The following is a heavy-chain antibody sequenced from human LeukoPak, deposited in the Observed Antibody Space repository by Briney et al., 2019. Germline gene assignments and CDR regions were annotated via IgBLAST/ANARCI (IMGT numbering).Heavy chain of an antibody. D-gene: IGHD3-22*01. Sequence: GGSLRLSCAASGFTFSSYGMHWVRQAPGKGLEWVAFIQYDGSNKYYADSVKGRFTISRDNSKNTLYLQMNSLRAEDTAVYYCAKASGVDYYDSSGYLDYFDYWGQGTLVTVSS. CDR1: GFTFSSYG. V-gene: IGHV3-30*02. CDR3: AKASGVDYYDSSGYLDYFDY. CDR2: IQYDGSNK. J-gene: IGHJ4*02.